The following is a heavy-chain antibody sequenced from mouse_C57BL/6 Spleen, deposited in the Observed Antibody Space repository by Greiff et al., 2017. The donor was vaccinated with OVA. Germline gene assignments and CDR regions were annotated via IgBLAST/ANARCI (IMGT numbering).Heavy chain of an antibody. V-gene: IGHV1-82*01. D-gene: IGHD3-2*02. Sequence: VQLQQSGPELVKPGASVKISCKASGYAFSGSWMNWVKQRPGKGLEWIGRIYPGDGDTNYNGKFKGKATLTADKSSSTAYMQLSSLASEESAVYSSARSSGYVSYYLDNGGKGTTLTVSS. CDR1: GYAFSGSW. CDR2: IYPGDGDT. J-gene: IGHJ2*01. CDR3: ARSSGYVSYYLDN.